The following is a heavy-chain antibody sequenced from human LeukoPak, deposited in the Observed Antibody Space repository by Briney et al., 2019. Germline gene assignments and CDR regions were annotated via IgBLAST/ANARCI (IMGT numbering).Heavy chain of an antibody. J-gene: IGHJ3*02. V-gene: IGHV3-21*01. CDR3: AKDQSYRNYYDSSGYHSGAFDI. CDR1: GFTFSSYS. CDR2: ISSSSSYI. D-gene: IGHD3-22*01. Sequence: GGSLRLSCAASGFTFSSYSMNWVRQAPGKGLEWVSSISSSSSYIYYADSVKGRFTIPRDNSKNTLYLQMNSLRAEDTAVYYCAKDQSYRNYYDSSGYHSGAFDIWGQGTMVTVSS.